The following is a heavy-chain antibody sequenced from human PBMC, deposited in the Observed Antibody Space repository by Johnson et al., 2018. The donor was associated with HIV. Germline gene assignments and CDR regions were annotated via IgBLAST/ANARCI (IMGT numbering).Heavy chain of an antibody. CDR3: AREGSSSRAFDI. J-gene: IGHJ3*02. CDR2: INSDGSST. D-gene: IGHD6-6*01. Sequence: EVQLVESGGGLVQPGGSLRLSCAASGFTLSSYWMHWVRQVPGKGPVWVSRINSDGSSTSYADSVKGRFTISRDNAKNTLYLQMNSLRAEDTAVYYCAREGSSSRAFDIWGQGTMVTVSS. V-gene: IGHV3-74*01. CDR1: GFTLSSYW.